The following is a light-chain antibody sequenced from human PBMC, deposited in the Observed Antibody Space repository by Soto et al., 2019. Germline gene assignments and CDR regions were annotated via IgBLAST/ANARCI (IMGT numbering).Light chain of an antibody. CDR2: DVS. V-gene: IGLV2-14*01. J-gene: IGLJ1*01. CDR1: SSDVGGYNY. CDR3: SSYTSSTTPYV. Sequence: QSALTQPASVSGSPGQSITISCTGTSSDVGGYNYVSWYQQHPGKAPKLMIYDVSYRPSGVSNRFSGSESGSTASLTISGLQAEDEADYYCSSYTSSTTPYVFGTGTKLTVL.